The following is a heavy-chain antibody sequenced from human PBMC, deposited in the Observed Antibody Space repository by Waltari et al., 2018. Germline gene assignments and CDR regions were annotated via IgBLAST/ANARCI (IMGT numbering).Heavy chain of an antibody. D-gene: IGHD6-13*01. V-gene: IGHV1-69*02. CDR3: ARIKSGYSSSWAFDY. CDR2: IIPILGIA. Sequence: QVQLVQSGAEVKKPGSSVKVSCKASGGTFSSYPISRLRQAPGQGLEWMGRIIPILGIANYAQKFQGRVTITADKSTSTAYMELSSLRSEDTAVYYCARIKSGYSSSWAFDYWGKGTLVTVSS. J-gene: IGHJ4*02. CDR1: GGTFSSYP.